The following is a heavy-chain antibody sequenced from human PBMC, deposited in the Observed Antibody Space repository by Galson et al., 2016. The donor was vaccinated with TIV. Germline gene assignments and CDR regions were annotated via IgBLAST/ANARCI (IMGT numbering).Heavy chain of an antibody. D-gene: IGHD3/OR15-3a*01. J-gene: IGHJ5*02. CDR3: AKDHLYDRADSWGGGSCMES. Sequence: SLRLSCAASGFNFNYHPMSWARQAPGMGLQWVSAISRSGTRTYYADSVKGRFTISRDNSKNTVYLQMNSLRVEDTAVYYCAKDHLYDRADSWGGGSCMESWSQGTLVTVSS. V-gene: IGHV3-23*01. CDR2: ISRSGTRT. CDR1: GFNFNYHP.